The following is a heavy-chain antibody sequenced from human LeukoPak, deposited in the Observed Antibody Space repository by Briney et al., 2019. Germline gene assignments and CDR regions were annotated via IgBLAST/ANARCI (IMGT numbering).Heavy chain of an antibody. CDR1: GFTFSSYE. CDR3: ANSRSFWSGYDD. J-gene: IGHJ4*02. Sequence: GGSLRLSCAASGFTFSSYEMNWVRQAPGKGLEWVSYISSSGSTIHYADSVKGRFTISRDNAKNTLYLQMNSLRAEDTAVYYCANSRSFWSGYDDWGQGTLVTVSS. V-gene: IGHV3-48*03. D-gene: IGHD3-3*01. CDR2: ISSSGSTI.